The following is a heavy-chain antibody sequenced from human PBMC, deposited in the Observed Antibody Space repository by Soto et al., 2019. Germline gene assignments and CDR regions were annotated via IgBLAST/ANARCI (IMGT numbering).Heavy chain of an antibody. CDR1: GGSFSGYY. CDR3: ARIKDSRGYYYYGMDV. CDR2: INHSGST. Sequence: SGTLSLTCAVYGGSFSGYYWSWIRQPPGKGLEWIGEINHSGSTNYNPSLKSRVTISVDTSKNQFSLKLSSVTAADTAVYYCARIKDSRGYYYYGMDVWGQGTTVTVSS. V-gene: IGHV4-34*01. J-gene: IGHJ6*02. D-gene: IGHD6-13*01.